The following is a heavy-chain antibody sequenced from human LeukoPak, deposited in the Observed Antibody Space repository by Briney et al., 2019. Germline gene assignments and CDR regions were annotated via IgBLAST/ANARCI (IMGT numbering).Heavy chain of an antibody. CDR3: ARDSITIFGVVIPYYYYYYMDV. CDR2: TSAYNGNT. J-gene: IGHJ6*03. CDR1: GYTFTSYG. V-gene: IGHV1-18*01. Sequence: ASVKVSCKASGYTFTSYGISWVRQAPGQGLEWMGWTSAYNGNTNYAQKLQGRVTMTTDTSTSTAYMELRSLRSDDTAVYYCARDSITIFGVVIPYYYYYYMDVWGKGTTVTVSS. D-gene: IGHD3-3*01.